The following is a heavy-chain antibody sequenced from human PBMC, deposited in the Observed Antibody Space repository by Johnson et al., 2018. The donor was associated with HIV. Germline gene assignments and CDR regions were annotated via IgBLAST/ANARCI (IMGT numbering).Heavy chain of an antibody. J-gene: IGHJ3*02. CDR3: ASVPMIGVWDGACDI. V-gene: IGHV3-66*01. CDR2: IYSGGST. Sequence: VQLVESGGGLVQPGGSLRLSCAASGFTVSSNYMSWVRQAPGKGLEWVSVIYSGGSTYYADSVKGRFTISRDNSKNTLYLQMNSLRAEDTAVYYCASVPMIGVWDGACDIWGQGTMVTVSS. CDR1: GFTVSSNY. D-gene: IGHD3-22*01.